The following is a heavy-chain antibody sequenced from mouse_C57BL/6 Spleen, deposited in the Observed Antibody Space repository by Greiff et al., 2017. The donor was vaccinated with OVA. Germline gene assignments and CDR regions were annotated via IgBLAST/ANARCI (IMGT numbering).Heavy chain of an antibody. CDR3: ARSTTVVVDY. J-gene: IGHJ2*01. D-gene: IGHD1-1*01. V-gene: IGHV14-2*01. CDR1: GFNIKDYY. Sequence: EVQLQQSGAELVKPGASVKLSCTASGFNIKDYYMHWVKQRTEQGLEWIGRIDPEDGETKYAPKFPGKATITADTSSNTAYLQLSSLTSEDTAVYYCARSTTVVVDYWGQGTTLTVSS. CDR2: IDPEDGET.